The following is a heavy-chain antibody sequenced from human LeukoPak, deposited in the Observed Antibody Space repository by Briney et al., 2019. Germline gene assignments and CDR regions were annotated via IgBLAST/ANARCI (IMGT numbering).Heavy chain of an antibody. V-gene: IGHV4-34*01. CDR3: ARARGIADY. CDR1: GGSFSGYY. Sequence: SETLSLTCAVYGGSFSGYYWSWIRQPPGKGLEWIGEINHSGSTNYNPSLKSRVTISVDTSKNQFSLKLSSVTAADTAVYYCARARGIADYWGQGTLVTVSS. J-gene: IGHJ4*02. CDR2: INHSGST. D-gene: IGHD6-13*01.